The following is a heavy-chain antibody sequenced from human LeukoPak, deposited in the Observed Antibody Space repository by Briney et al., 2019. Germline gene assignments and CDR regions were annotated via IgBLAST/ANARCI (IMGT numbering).Heavy chain of an antibody. D-gene: IGHD2-15*01. J-gene: IGHJ5*02. V-gene: IGHV3-30-3*01. CDR3: AGGYCSGGSCSLSGP. Sequence: GRSLRLSCAASGFTFSSYAMHWVRQAPGKGLEWVAVISYDGSNKYYADSVKGRFTISRDNSKNTLYLQMNSLRAEDTAVYCCAGGYCSGGSCSLSGPWGQGTLVTVSS. CDR2: ISYDGSNK. CDR1: GFTFSSYA.